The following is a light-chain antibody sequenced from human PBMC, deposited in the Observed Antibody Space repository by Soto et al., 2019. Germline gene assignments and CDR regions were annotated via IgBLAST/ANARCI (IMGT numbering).Light chain of an antibody. V-gene: IGKV3-20*01. Sequence: EIVLTQSPGTLSLSPVERATLSCMSSQSVSSSCLAWYQQKPGQAPRLLIYGASSRATGIPDRFSGSGSGTDFTLTISRLEPEDFAVYYCQQYGSSLITFGQGTRLEI. CDR3: QQYGSSLIT. J-gene: IGKJ5*01. CDR1: QSVSSSC. CDR2: GAS.